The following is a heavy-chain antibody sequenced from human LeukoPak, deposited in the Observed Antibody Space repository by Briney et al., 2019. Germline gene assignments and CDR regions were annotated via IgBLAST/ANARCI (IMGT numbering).Heavy chain of an antibody. Sequence: SETLSLTCTVSGGSISSGDYYWSWIRQPPGKGLEWIGYIYYSGSTYYNPSLKSRVTISVDTSKNQFSLKLSSVTAADTAVYYCARVDYDFWSGFSYWGQGTLVTVSS. CDR1: GGSISSGDYY. CDR2: IYYSGST. J-gene: IGHJ4*02. CDR3: ARVDYDFWSGFSY. V-gene: IGHV4-30-4*01. D-gene: IGHD3-3*01.